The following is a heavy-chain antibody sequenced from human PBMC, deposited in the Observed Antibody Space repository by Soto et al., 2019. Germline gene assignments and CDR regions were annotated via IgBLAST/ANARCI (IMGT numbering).Heavy chain of an antibody. V-gene: IGHV1-69*02. D-gene: IGHD2-2*02. Sequence: SVKVSCKASGGTFSSYTISWVRQAPGQGLEWMGRIIPILGIANYAQKFQGRVTITADKSTSTAYMELSSLRSEDTAVYYCARSRLYCSSTSCYTSYFDYWGQGTLVTVSS. J-gene: IGHJ4*02. CDR1: GGTFSSYT. CDR3: ARSRLYCSSTSCYTSYFDY. CDR2: IIPILGIA.